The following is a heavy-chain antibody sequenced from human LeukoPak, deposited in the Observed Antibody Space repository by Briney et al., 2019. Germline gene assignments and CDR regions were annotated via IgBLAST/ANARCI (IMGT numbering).Heavy chain of an antibody. CDR2: IWYGGSNK. CDR1: GFTFSSYG. CDR3: AKDSGYYEPRGYMDV. Sequence: TGRSLRLSCAASGFTFSSYGMHWVRQAPGKGLEWVAVIWYGGSNKYYADSVKGRFTISRDNSKNTLYLQMNSLRAEDTAVYYCAKDSGYYEPRGYMDVWGKGTTVTVSS. V-gene: IGHV3-30*18. D-gene: IGHD3-22*01. J-gene: IGHJ6*03.